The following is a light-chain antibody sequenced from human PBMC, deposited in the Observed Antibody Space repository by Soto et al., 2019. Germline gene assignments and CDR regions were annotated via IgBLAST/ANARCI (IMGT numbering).Light chain of an antibody. V-gene: IGKV1-9*01. CDR3: QHLMYPPIT. CDR2: AAS. J-gene: IGKJ5*01. CDR1: QGINNY. Sequence: DIQLTQSPSFLAASVGDRVTITCLASQGINNYLAWYHQKRGKAPKLLIYAASTLQIGFPSGFSGSGSGPEFTLTISTLQPEDFATCFCQHLMYPPITCGQGPRLEIK.